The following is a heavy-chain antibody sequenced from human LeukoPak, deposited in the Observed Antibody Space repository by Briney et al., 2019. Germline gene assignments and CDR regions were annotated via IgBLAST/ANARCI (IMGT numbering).Heavy chain of an antibody. CDR1: GGSISYYY. Sequence: PSETLSLTCTVSGGSISYYYWGWIRQPPGKGLEWIGNIYHSGGSYYNPSLESRVTILVDTSKNQFSLKLSSVTAADTAVYYCAKAGSTEIHHWFDPWGQGNLVTVSS. CDR3: AKAGSTEIHHWFDP. D-gene: IGHD1-1*01. CDR2: IYHSGGS. J-gene: IGHJ5*02. V-gene: IGHV4-38-2*02.